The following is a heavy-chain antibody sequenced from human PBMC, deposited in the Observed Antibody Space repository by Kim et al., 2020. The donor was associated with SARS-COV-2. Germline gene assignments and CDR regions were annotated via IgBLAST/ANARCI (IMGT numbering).Heavy chain of an antibody. CDR3: ARHGNIVVISTALAFDI. D-gene: IGHD2-15*01. CDR1: GGSISSSGHY. J-gene: IGHJ3*02. Sequence: SETLSLTCSVSGGSISSSGHYWGWIRQSPGKGLEWIGSIYYSGDTYHNPSLRSRVTISIDTSKNQFSLKLSSVTAADTAVYYCARHGNIVVISTALAFDIWGQGTVVTVSS. V-gene: IGHV4-39*01. CDR2: IYYSGDT.